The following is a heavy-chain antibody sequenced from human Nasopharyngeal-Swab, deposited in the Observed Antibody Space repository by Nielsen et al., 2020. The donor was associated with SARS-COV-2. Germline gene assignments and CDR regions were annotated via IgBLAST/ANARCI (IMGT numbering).Heavy chain of an antibody. CDR3: ARAEEITFGGGIAWGNWFDP. CDR1: GGSISSGSYY. D-gene: IGHD3-16*02. CDR2: IYTSGGT. V-gene: IGHV4-61*02. Sequence: SETLSLTCTVSGGSISSGSYYWSWIRQPAGKGLEWIGRIYTSGGTNYNPSLKSRVTISVGTSKNQFSLKLSSVTAADTVVYYCARAEEITFGGGIAWGNWFDPWGQGTLVTVSS. J-gene: IGHJ5*02.